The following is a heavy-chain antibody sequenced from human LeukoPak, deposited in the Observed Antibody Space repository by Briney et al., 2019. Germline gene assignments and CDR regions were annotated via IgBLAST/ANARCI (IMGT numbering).Heavy chain of an antibody. D-gene: IGHD3-10*01. CDR3: ARGRTMVRGVIRSPDY. CDR2: ISGHNGNT. V-gene: IGHV1-8*01. J-gene: IGHJ4*02. CDR1: GYTFTTYG. Sequence: GASVKVSCKASGYTFTTYGITWVRQAPGQGLEWMGWISGHNGNTKNVQKVQARVTMTRNTSISTAYMELSSLRSEDTAVYYCARGRTMVRGVIRSPDYWGQGTLVTVSS.